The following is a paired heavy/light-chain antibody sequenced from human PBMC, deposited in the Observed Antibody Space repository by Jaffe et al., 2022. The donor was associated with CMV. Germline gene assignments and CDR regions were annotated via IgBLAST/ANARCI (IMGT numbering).Light chain of an antibody. CDR1: QSLVHSDGNTY. CDR3: TQGTQFPYT. CDR2: KVS. Sequence: DIVMTQTPLSSPVTLGQPASISCRSSQSLVHSDGNTYLSWLQQRPGQPPRLLIYKVSNRFSGVPDRFSGSGAGTDFTLKISRVEAEDVGVYYCTQGTQFPYTFGQGTKLEIK. V-gene: IGKV2-24*01. J-gene: IGKJ2*01.
Heavy chain of an antibody. V-gene: IGHV3-33*08. D-gene: IGHD6-19*01. CDR1: GFSLSRYA. Sequence: QVQLVESGGGVVQPGRSLRLSCAASGFSLSRYAMHWVRQAPGKGLEWVAVIWYDGSNEYYEDSVKGRFTISRDNSKNTLYLQMNSLRAEDTAVYYCARDQSQHWLVRGTDYWGQGTLVTVSS. CDR3: ARDQSQHWLVRGTDY. CDR2: IWYDGSNE. J-gene: IGHJ4*02.